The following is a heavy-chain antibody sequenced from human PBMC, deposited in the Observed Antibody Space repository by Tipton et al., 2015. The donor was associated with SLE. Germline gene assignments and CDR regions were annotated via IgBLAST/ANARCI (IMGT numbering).Heavy chain of an antibody. CDR1: GYSISSGYY. V-gene: IGHV4-38-2*02. CDR3: ARDDPDGESRGIPGDY. Sequence: TLSLTCAVSGYSISSGYYWGWIRQPPGKGLEWIGSIYHSGSTYYNPSLKSRVTISVDTSKNQFSLRLTSVTAADTAMYYCARDDPDGESRGIPGDYWGQGTLVTVSS. D-gene: IGHD4-17*01. CDR2: IYHSGST. J-gene: IGHJ4*02.